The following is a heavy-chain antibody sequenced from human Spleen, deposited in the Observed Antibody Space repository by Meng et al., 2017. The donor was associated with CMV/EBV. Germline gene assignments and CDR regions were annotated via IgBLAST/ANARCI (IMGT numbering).Heavy chain of an antibody. CDR2: MYFGGST. D-gene: IGHD3-22*01. J-gene: IGHJ3*01. Sequence: SETLSLTCNVSGASISSNNYHWGWVRQPPGKGLECIGSMYFGGSTYYNPSLQSRVTISVDRSKNQFSLKLSPVTAADTAVYYCARGLTMKVVVKSRDAFDVWGQGTMVTVSS. CDR3: ARGLTMKVVVKSRDAFDV. CDR1: GASISSNNYH. V-gene: IGHV4-39*07.